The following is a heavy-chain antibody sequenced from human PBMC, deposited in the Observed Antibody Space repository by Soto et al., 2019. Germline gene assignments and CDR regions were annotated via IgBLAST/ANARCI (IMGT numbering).Heavy chain of an antibody. CDR1: GYSFTYYG. CDR2: ISAHNGDT. V-gene: IGHV1-18*01. D-gene: IGHD3-22*01. Sequence: GASVKVSCKASGYSFTYYGLSWVRQAPGQGPEWMGWISAHNGDTNYAQKVQGRVTMTTDTSTSTAYMELRSLRSDDTAVYYCARDLYYFDNSGWDDTFDIWGQGTMVTVSS. J-gene: IGHJ3*02. CDR3: ARDLYYFDNSGWDDTFDI.